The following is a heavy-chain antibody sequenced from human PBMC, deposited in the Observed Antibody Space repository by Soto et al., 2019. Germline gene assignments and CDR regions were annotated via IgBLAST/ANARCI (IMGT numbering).Heavy chain of an antibody. Sequence: GGSLRLSCAASGFTFSSYAMHWVRQAPGKGLEWVAVISYDGSNKYYADSVKGRFTISRDNSKNTLYLQMNSLRAEDTAVYYCAAVYCSSTSCYFLSWFDPWGQGTLVTVS. CDR2: ISYDGSNK. J-gene: IGHJ5*02. CDR3: AAVYCSSTSCYFLSWFDP. CDR1: GFTFSSYA. D-gene: IGHD2-2*01. V-gene: IGHV3-30-3*01.